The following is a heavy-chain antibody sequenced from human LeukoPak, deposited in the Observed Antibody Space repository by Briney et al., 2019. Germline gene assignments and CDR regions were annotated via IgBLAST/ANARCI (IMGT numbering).Heavy chain of an antibody. Sequence: PSETLSLTCTVSGGSISSGSYYWSWLRQPAGKGLEWIGRIYTSGSTNYNPSLKSRVTISVDTSKNQFSLKLSSVTAADMAVYYCARDTSDYSGSYFDYWGQGTLVTVSS. CDR1: GGSISSGSYY. CDR2: IYTSGST. J-gene: IGHJ4*02. D-gene: IGHD1-26*01. CDR3: ARDTSDYSGSYFDY. V-gene: IGHV4-61*02.